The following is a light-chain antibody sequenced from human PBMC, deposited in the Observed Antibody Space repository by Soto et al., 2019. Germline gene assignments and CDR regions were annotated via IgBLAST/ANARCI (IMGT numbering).Light chain of an antibody. V-gene: IGLV2-23*02. Sequence: QSALTQPASVSGSPGQSITISCTGTSSDVGKYNLVSWYQHHPGKAPKLILYDVTQWPSGASNRFSGSKSGNTASLTIYGLRAEDEADYYCSSYAGTTTFYVFGTGTRSPS. CDR1: SSDVGKYNL. CDR3: SSYAGTTTFYV. J-gene: IGLJ1*01. CDR2: DVT.